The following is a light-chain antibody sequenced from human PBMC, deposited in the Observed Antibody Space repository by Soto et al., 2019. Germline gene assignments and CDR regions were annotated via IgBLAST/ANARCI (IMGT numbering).Light chain of an antibody. V-gene: IGLV2-8*01. CDR2: EVT. CDR1: ISDVGGYNY. J-gene: IGLJ2*01. Sequence: QYALTQPPSASGSPGQSVTISCTGTISDVGGYNYVSWYQQHPGKAPKLMIFEVTKRPSGVPDRFSGSKSGNTASLTVSGLQAEDEADYYCSSYAGSNNLFGGGTKLTVL. CDR3: SSYAGSNNL.